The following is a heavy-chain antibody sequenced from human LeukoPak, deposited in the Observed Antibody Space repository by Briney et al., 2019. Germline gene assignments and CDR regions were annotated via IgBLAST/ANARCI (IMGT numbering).Heavy chain of an antibody. D-gene: IGHD3-22*01. V-gene: IGHV3-21*01. Sequence: GGSLRLSCAASGFTFSSYSMNWVRQAPGKGLESVSSISSSSSYIYYADSVKGRFTISRDNAKNSLYLQMNSLRAEDTAVYYCARAYYYDSSGYYYGDYWGQGTLVTVSS. CDR2: ISSSSSYI. CDR1: GFTFSSYS. CDR3: ARAYYYDSSGYYYGDY. J-gene: IGHJ4*02.